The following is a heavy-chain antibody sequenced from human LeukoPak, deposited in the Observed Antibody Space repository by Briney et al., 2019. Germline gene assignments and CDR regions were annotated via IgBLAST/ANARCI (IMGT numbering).Heavy chain of an antibody. CDR1: GYTFSTYG. CDR3: ARDFLSYDGTENHYDDTFDI. V-gene: IGHV1-18*01. J-gene: IGHJ3*02. D-gene: IGHD3-22*01. Sequence: ASVKVSCKASGYTFSTYGLSWVRQAPGQGLEWMGWISGFRGNTNYAQKFQGRVTMTTDTSTTTAYMELRRLSSDDTAVYFCARDFLSYDGTENHYDDTFDIWGQGTMVTVSS. CDR2: ISGFRGNT.